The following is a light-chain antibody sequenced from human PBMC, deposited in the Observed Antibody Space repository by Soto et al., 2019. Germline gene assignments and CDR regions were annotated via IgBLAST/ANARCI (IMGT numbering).Light chain of an antibody. CDR3: YSYAGSHNV. CDR2: EVN. Sequence: QSALTQPXXASXXPXXSVXXXXXXTSSDVGXXXXVSWYQQHPGRAXXLMICEVNKRPSGVPDRFSGSKSGDTASLTVSGLQAEDEADYYCYSYAGSHNVFGTGTKVTVL. J-gene: IGLJ1*01. CDR1: SSDVGXXXX. V-gene: IGLV2-8*01.